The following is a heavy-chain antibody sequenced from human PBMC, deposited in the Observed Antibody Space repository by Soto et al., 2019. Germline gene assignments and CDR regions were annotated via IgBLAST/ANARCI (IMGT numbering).Heavy chain of an antibody. CDR2: INHSGST. Sequence: SETLSLTCAVYGGSFSGYYWSWIRQPPGKGLEWIGEINHSGSTKYNPSLKSRVTISVDTSKNQFSLKLSSVTAADTAVYYCAREGGDNALFAPWGQGTLVTVSS. J-gene: IGHJ5*02. CDR3: AREGGDNALFAP. V-gene: IGHV4-34*01. CDR1: GGSFSGYY. D-gene: IGHD3-16*01.